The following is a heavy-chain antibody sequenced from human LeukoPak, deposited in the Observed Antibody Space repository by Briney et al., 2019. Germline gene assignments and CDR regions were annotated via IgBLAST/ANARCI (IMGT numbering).Heavy chain of an antibody. D-gene: IGHD3-16*01. CDR3: ARSPPPLDYMDV. CDR2: IYTSGST. Sequence: PSETLSLTCTVSGGSISSYYWSWIRQPAGKGLEWIGRIYTSGSTNYNPSLKSRVTMSVDTSKMQFSLRLSSVTAADTAVYYCARSPPPLDYMDVWGKGTTVLVSS. V-gene: IGHV4-4*07. CDR1: GGSISSYY. J-gene: IGHJ6*03.